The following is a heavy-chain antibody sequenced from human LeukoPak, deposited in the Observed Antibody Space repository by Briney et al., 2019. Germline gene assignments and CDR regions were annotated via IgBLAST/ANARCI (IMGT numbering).Heavy chain of an antibody. Sequence: VASVKVSCKASGGTFSSYAISWVRQAPGQGLEWMGGIIPIFGTANYAQKFQGRVTITADESTSTAYMELSSLRSEDTAVYYCARVIIKYSNYVVSHYYYYMDVWGKGTTVTVSS. CDR3: ARVIIKYSNYVVSHYYYYMDV. J-gene: IGHJ6*03. D-gene: IGHD4-11*01. CDR1: GGTFSSYA. CDR2: IIPIFGTA. V-gene: IGHV1-69*13.